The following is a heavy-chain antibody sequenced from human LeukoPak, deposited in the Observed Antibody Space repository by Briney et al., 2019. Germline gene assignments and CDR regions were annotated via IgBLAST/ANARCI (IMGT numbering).Heavy chain of an antibody. CDR3: VRHDNYPEVRRGFDP. CDR1: GGSMSIYS. V-gene: IGHV4-59*08. D-gene: IGHD5-24*01. J-gene: IGHJ5*02. Sequence: SETLSLSCTVSGGSMSIYSRSWIRQTPGEGLGWIGYIYYSGPTSYNPSLKSRVTMSVDTSKNQFSLRLSSVTAADTAIYYCVRHDNYPEVRRGFDPWGQGTLVTVSS. CDR2: IYYSGPT.